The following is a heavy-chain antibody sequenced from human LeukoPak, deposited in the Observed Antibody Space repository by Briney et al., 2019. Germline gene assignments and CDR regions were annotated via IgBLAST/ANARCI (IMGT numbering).Heavy chain of an antibody. V-gene: IGHV4-39*07. D-gene: IGHD4-17*01. CDR3: ASPTTVTIYFQH. Sequence: SETLSLTRTVSGGSISSSSYYWGWIRQPPGKGLEWIGSIYYSGSTYYNPSLKSRVTISVDTSKNQFSLKLSSVTAADTAVYYCASPTTVTIYFQHWGQGTLVTVSS. CDR2: IYYSGST. CDR1: GGSISSSSYY. J-gene: IGHJ1*01.